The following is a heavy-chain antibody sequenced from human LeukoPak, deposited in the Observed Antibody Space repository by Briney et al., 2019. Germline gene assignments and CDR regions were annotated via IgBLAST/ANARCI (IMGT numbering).Heavy chain of an antibody. D-gene: IGHD2-15*01. J-gene: IGHJ3*02. Sequence: SGGSLGLSCAASGFTFSSYEMNWVRQAPGKGLEWVSYISSSGSSMYYADSVKGRFTISRDNAKNSLYLQMNSLRAEDTAVYYCARVSLVSTVAFDIWGQGTMVTVSS. CDR3: ARVSLVSTVAFDI. CDR2: ISSSGSSM. V-gene: IGHV3-48*03. CDR1: GFTFSSYE.